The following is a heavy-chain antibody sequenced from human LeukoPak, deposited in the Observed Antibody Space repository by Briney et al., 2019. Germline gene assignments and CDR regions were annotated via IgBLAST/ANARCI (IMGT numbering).Heavy chain of an antibody. CDR3: ARVDRTMDV. J-gene: IGHJ6*03. D-gene: IGHD2-2*03. Sequence: SQTLSLTCTVSGGSISSGGYYWSWIQQPPGKGLEWIGYIYHRGSTYYNPSLKSRVTISVDRSKKQFFLKVNFVTAADTALYYCARVDRTMDVWGKGTTVTVSS. V-gene: IGHV4-30-2*01. CDR1: GGSISSGGYY. CDR2: IYHRGST.